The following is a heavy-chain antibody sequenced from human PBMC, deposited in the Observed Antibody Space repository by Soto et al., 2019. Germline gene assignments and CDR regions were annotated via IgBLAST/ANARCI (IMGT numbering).Heavy chain of an antibody. CDR1: GGVFSSNT. CDR3: ASKAACSDDCYAFES. Sequence: QVYLVQSGAEVKKPGSSVKISCKASGGVFSSNTINWVRQAAGQGLEWMGGIIPLFGTANYAEKFQGRVTITADKSKETDYLELTSQRSEDTAGYYCASKAACSDDCYAFESWGQGSLVIISS. V-gene: IGHV1-69*06. D-gene: IGHD2-21*02. J-gene: IGHJ4*01. CDR2: IIPLFGTA.